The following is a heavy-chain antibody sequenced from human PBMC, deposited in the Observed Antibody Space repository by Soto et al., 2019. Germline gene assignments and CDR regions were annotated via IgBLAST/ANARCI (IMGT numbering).Heavy chain of an antibody. V-gene: IGHV1-3*01. D-gene: IGHD6-13*01. CDR2: INAGNGNT. CDR3: ARGRIAAAGLGY. CDR1: GYTFTNYA. Sequence: ASVKVSCTDSGYTFTNYAIHWVRQAPGQRLEWMGWINAGNGNTIYSQKFQGRVTITRDTSASTAYMELSSLRSEDTAVYYCARGRIAAAGLGYWGQGTLVTVSS. J-gene: IGHJ4*02.